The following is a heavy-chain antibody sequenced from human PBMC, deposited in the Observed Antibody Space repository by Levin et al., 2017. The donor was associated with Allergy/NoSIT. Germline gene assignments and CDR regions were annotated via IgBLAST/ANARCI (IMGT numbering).Heavy chain of an antibody. V-gene: IGHV5-51*01. J-gene: IGHJ4*02. CDR3: ARHFGGHFDY. Sequence: GESLKISCKTYGYTFASYWLGWVRQMPGKGPEWIGIIYPGDSDTTYSPSVRGQVSVSADKSIDTAYLQWTSLKASDSGMYYCARHFGGHFDYWGQGTQVTVSS. CDR1: GYTFASYW. D-gene: IGHD3-16*01. CDR2: IYPGDSDT.